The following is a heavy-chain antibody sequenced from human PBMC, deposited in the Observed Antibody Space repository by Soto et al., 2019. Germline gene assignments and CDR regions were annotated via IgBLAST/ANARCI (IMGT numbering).Heavy chain of an antibody. CDR2: ISAYNGNT. D-gene: IGHD3-22*01. CDR3: ARDRADSSGYYYPAY. Sequence: ASVKVSCKASGYTFTSYGISWVRQAPGQGLEWMGWISAYNGNTNYAQKLQGRVTMTTDTSTSTAYMELRSLRSDDTAVYYCARDRADSSGYYYPAYWGQGTLVTVSS. CDR1: GYTFTSYG. J-gene: IGHJ4*02. V-gene: IGHV1-18*01.